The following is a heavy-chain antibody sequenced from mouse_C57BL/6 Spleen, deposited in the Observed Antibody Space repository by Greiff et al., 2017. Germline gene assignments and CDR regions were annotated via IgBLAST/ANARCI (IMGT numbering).Heavy chain of an antibody. D-gene: IGHD2-4*01. CDR3: TRGGYYDYDGCAY. CDR1: GYTFTSYW. Sequence: EVQLQQSGTVLARPGASVKMSCKTSGYTFTSYWMHWVKQRPGQGLEWIGAIYPGNSDTSYNQKFKGKAKLTAVTSASTAYMELSSLTNEDSAVYYCTRGGYYDYDGCAYWGQGTLVTVSA. CDR2: IYPGNSDT. J-gene: IGHJ3*01. V-gene: IGHV1-5*01.